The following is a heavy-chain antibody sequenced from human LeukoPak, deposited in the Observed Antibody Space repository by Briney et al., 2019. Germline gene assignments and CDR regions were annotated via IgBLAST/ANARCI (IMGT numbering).Heavy chain of an antibody. V-gene: IGHV1-69-2*01. D-gene: IGHD5-12*01. J-gene: IGHJ4*02. Sequence: ASVKISCEVSGYTFTDYYMHWVQQAPGKGLEWMGLVDPEDGETIYAEKFQGRVTITADTSTDTAYMELSSLRSEDTAVYYCATVSGYEAFDYWGQGTLVTVSS. CDR2: VDPEDGET. CDR3: ATVSGYEAFDY. CDR1: GYTFTDYY.